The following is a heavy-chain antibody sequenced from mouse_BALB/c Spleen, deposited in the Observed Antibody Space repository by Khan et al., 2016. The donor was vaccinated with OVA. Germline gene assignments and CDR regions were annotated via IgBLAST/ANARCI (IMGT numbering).Heavy chain of an antibody. V-gene: IGHV1-4*01. CDR2: INPSNGNT. D-gene: IGHD2-14*01. Sequence: QVQLKQSGAELARPGASVKMSCKASGYTFISYTIHWIKKRPGQGLEWIGYINPSNGNTNYNQKFKDKATLTTYKSSTTAYLQLSSLTSDDSAVYNCVRDGAYHRNDGWFAYWGQGTLVTVSA. J-gene: IGHJ3*01. CDR3: VRDGAYHRNDGWFAY. CDR1: GYTFISYT.